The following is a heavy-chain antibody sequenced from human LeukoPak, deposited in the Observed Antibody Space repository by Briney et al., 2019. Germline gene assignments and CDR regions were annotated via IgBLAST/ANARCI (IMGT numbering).Heavy chain of an antibody. D-gene: IGHD6-6*01. CDR2: IDTAGGT. CDR1: GFTFSIYD. J-gene: IGHJ4*02. CDR3: AKTASSIAARLDY. Sequence: GGSLRLSCAASGFTFSIYDMHWVRQVTGKGLEWVSGIDTAGGTYYPDSVKGRFTMSRENAKNSLHLQMNSLRAGDTAVYYCAKTASSIAARLDYWGQGTLVTVSS. V-gene: IGHV3-13*01.